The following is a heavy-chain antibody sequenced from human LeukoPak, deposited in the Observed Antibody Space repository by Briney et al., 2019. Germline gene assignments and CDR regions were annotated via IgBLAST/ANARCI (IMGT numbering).Heavy chain of an antibody. D-gene: IGHD5-18*01. V-gene: IGHV3-53*01. Sequence: GGSLKLSCAVSGFTVSSNYMTWGRQAPGKGLEWVSVIYSGGATHYADSVKGRFTISRDNSKNTLNLQMNSLRPEDTAIYYCASEQKNTYGPLGYWGQGTLVTVSS. CDR3: ASEQKNTYGPLGY. CDR2: IYSGGAT. J-gene: IGHJ4*02. CDR1: GFTVSSNY.